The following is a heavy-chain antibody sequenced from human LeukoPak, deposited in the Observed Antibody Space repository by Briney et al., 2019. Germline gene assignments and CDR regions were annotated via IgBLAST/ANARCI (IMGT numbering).Heavy chain of an antibody. J-gene: IGHJ4*02. CDR2: IYYSGST. CDR1: GVSISSGGYY. CDR3: ASGYCSSTSCHGNFDY. D-gene: IGHD2-2*01. Sequence: SETLSLTCTVSGVSISSGGYYWSWIRQHPGKGLEWIGYIYYSGSTYYNPSLKSRVTISVDTSKNQFSLKLSSVTAADTAVYYCASGYCSSTSCHGNFDYWGQGTLVTVSS. V-gene: IGHV4-31*03.